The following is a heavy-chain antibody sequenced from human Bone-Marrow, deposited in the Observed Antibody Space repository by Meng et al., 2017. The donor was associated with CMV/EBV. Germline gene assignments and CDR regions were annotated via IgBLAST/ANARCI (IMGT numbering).Heavy chain of an antibody. CDR3: AIYYDSSGLKVDAFDI. CDR2: ISAYNGNT. CDR1: GYTFTSYG. Sequence: ASVKVSCKASGYTFTSYGISWVRQAPGQGLEWMGWISAYNGNTNYAQKLQGRVTMTTDTSTSTAYMELRSLRSDDTAVYYCAIYYDSSGLKVDAFDIWGQGTMVTVSS. J-gene: IGHJ3*02. V-gene: IGHV1-18*01. D-gene: IGHD3-22*01.